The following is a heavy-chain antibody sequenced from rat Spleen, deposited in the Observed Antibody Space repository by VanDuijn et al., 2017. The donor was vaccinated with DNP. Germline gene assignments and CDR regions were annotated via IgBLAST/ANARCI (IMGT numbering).Heavy chain of an antibody. V-gene: IGHV5-25*01. CDR2: ISTSGGST. J-gene: IGHJ3*01. CDR1: GFTFSNYD. Sequence: EVQLVESGGGLVQPGRSLKLSCAASGFTFSNYDMAWVRQAPTKGLEWVASISTSGGSTYYRDSVKGRFTVSRDNAKSTLYLQMDSLRSEDTATYYCASPDPYTGNSPWFAYWGQGTLVTVSS. CDR3: ASPDPYTGNSPWFAY. D-gene: IGHD4-1*01.